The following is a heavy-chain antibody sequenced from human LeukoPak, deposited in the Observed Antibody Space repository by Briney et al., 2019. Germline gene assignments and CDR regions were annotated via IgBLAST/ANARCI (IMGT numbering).Heavy chain of an antibody. V-gene: IGHV4-39*07. D-gene: IGHD3-10*01. Sequence: SETLSLTCTVSGGSISSSGYYWGWIRQPPGKGLEWIGSIYYSGSTFYNPSLKSRVTISGDTSKNQFSLKLSSVTAADTAVYYCARGVSIRRGDAIYNWFDPWGQGTLVTVSS. CDR1: GGSISSSGYY. CDR2: IYYSGST. J-gene: IGHJ5*02. CDR3: ARGVSIRRGDAIYNWFDP.